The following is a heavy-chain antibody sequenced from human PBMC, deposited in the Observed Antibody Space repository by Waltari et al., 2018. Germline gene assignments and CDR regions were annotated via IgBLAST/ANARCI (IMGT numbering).Heavy chain of an antibody. V-gene: IGHV3-74*01. Sequence: VQLGESGGGLVQPGGSMRLSCEASGFTFRTYWMCWVRQVPGKGLVWVSTITSDGSRTRYADSVKGRFTVSRDNAKNTLYLQMNSLRAEDTAVYYCASHRPGGYGMDVWGHGTTVTVSS. CDR3: ASHRPGGYGMDV. J-gene: IGHJ6*02. D-gene: IGHD2-15*01. CDR2: ITSDGSRT. CDR1: GFTFRTYW.